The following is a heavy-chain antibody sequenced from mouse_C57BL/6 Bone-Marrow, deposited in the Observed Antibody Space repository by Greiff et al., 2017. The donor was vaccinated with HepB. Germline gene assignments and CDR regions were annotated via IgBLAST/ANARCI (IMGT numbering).Heavy chain of an antibody. Sequence: VQLQQSGAELMKPGASVKLSCKATGYTFTGYWIEWVKQRPGHGLEWIGEILPGSGSTNYNEKFKGKATFTADTSSNTAYMQLSSLTTEDSAICYCAREGVVTKGGVQYDAMDYWGQGTSVTVSS. J-gene: IGHJ4*01. CDR2: ILPGSGST. V-gene: IGHV1-9*01. D-gene: IGHD2-13*01. CDR3: AREGVVTKGGVQYDAMDY. CDR1: GYTFTGYW.